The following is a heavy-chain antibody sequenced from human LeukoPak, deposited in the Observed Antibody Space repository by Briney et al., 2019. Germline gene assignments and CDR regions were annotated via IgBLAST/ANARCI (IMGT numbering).Heavy chain of an antibody. D-gene: IGHD6-6*01. V-gene: IGHV3-64*01. J-gene: IGHJ4*02. CDR2: INSNGGRT. CDR3: ARDGVSSSPDLDY. CDR1: GFTFNSYS. Sequence: GGSLRLSCAASGFTFNSYSMHWVSQAPGKGLEYVSAINSNGGRTYYANSVKGRFTISRDNSENTLYLQMGSLSAEDMAVYYCARDGVSSSPDLDYWGQGTLVTVSA.